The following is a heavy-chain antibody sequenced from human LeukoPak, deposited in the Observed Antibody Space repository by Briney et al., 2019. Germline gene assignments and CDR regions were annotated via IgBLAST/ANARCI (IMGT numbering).Heavy chain of an antibody. CDR2: IIPIFGTA. CDR3: ARVAVAGRRGYYMDV. V-gene: IGHV1-69*05. Sequence: SVKVSCKASGGTFSSYAISWVRQAPGQGLEWMGGIIPIFGTANYAQKFQGRVTITTDESTSTAYMELSSLRSEDTAVYYCARVAVAGRRGYYMDVWGKETTVTVSS. D-gene: IGHD6-19*01. J-gene: IGHJ6*03. CDR1: GGTFSSYA.